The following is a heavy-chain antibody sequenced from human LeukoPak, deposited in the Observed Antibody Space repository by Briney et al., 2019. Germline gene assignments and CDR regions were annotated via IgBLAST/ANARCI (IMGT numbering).Heavy chain of an antibody. CDR1: GYTFTSYG. J-gene: IGHJ5*02. CDR3: ARLYSSGWYGGNWFDP. CDR2: ISAYNGNT. Sequence: ASVKVSCKASGYTFTSYGISWVRQAPGQGLEWMGWISAYNGNTNYAQKLQGRVTMTTDTSTSTAYMELRSLRSDDTAVYYCARLYSSGWYGGNWFDPWGQGTLVTVSS. D-gene: IGHD6-19*01. V-gene: IGHV1-18*01.